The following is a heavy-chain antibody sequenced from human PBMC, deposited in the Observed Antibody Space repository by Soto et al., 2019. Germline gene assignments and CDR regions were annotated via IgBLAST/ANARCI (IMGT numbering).Heavy chain of an antibody. Sequence: PGGSLRLSFAASGFPFDTKALSWVRQAPGEGLEWVSAITGPGSRTYYADSVKGRFTISRDNSKNTLSLQMSSLRADDTAVYYCAKWPVSFLDYYYGMDVWGQGTTVTVSS. CDR3: AKWPVSFLDYYYGMDV. V-gene: IGHV3-23*01. D-gene: IGHD3-3*02. CDR1: GFPFDTKA. CDR2: ITGPGSRT. J-gene: IGHJ6*02.